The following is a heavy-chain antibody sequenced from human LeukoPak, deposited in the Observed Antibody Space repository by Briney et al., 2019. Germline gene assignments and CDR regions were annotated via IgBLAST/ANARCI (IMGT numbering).Heavy chain of an antibody. V-gene: IGHV4-34*01. J-gene: IGHJ4*02. CDR3: TRAVDGHTD. D-gene: IGHD5-12*01. CDR2: INHSGYT. Sequence: SETLSLTCAVSGLPFSNYYWSWLRQSPTQGLEWIGEINHSGYTNYNPSLKSLVTMSIDTSKNKFSLKLPSVTAADAGVYYCTRAVDGHTDWGQGTLVTVSS. CDR1: GLPFSNYY.